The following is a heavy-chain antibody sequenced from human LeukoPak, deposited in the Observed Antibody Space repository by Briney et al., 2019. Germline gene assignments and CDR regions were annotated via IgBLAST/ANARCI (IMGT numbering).Heavy chain of an antibody. J-gene: IGHJ3*02. D-gene: IGHD3-9*01. V-gene: IGHV4-61*02. CDR3: ARVNRGYDILTGYEVAFDI. CDR2: VYTSGST. CDR1: GDSISSDISY. Sequence: SETLSLTCTVSGDSISSDISYWSWIRQPAGKELEWSGRVYTSGSTNYNPSLKSRVTISVDTSRNQFSLKLSSVTAADTAVYYCARVNRGYDILTGYEVAFDIWGQGTMVTVSS.